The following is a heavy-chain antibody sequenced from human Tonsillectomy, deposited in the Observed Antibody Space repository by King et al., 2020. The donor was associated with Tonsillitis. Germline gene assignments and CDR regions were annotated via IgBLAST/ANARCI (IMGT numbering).Heavy chain of an antibody. V-gene: IGHV2-70*01. J-gene: IGHJ4*02. CDR3: ARTMVWGVIVKPSDY. CDR2: IDWDDDK. D-gene: IGHD3-10*01. Sequence: VTLKESGPALVKPTQTLTLTCTFSGFSLSTSGMCVSWIRQPPGKALEWLALIDWDDDKYYSTSLKTRLTISKDTSKNQVVLTMTNMDPVDTATYYCARTMVWGVIVKPSDYWGQGTLVTVSS. CDR1: GFSLSTSGMC.